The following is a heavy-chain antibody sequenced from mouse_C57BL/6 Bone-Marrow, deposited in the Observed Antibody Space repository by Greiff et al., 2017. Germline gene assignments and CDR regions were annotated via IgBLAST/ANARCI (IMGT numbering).Heavy chain of an antibody. CDR1: GYTFPSYW. Sequence: HLQQPGAELLNPGASVRLSCKASGYTFPSYWMPWVKRRPGQGLGCIGRIHPTSGSTTYNEKVKSKATLTVDKSSSTAYMQLSSLTSEDSAVYYCARPTVVAPGAYWGQGTLVTVSA. D-gene: IGHD1-1*01. V-gene: IGHV1-64*01. J-gene: IGHJ3*01. CDR3: ARPTVVAPGAY. CDR2: IHPTSGST.